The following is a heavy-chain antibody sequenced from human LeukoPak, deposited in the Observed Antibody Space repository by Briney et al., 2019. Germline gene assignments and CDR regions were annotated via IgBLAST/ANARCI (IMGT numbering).Heavy chain of an antibody. CDR2: ISTSNSDI. V-gene: IGHV3-21*01. J-gene: IGHJ6*03. CDR1: AFTFSSYN. CDR3: AMSSARSANFYMDV. D-gene: IGHD3-22*01. Sequence: AGGSLRLSCAASAFTFSSYNMNWVRQAPGKGREWVACISTSNSDIYYADPVKGRFTISRDNAKNSLYLQMNSLRAEDTAVYYCAMSSARSANFYMDVWGKGTTVTVSS.